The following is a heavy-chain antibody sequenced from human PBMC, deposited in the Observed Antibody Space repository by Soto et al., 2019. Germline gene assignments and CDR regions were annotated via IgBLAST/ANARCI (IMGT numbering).Heavy chain of an antibody. Sequence: PGGSLRLSCAASGFTFSSYAMSWVRRAPGKGLEWVSAISGSGGSTYYADSVKGRFTISRDNSKNTLYLQMNSLRAEDTAVYYCAKAFVGATGSFDYWGQGTLVTVSS. CDR3: AKAFVGATGSFDY. D-gene: IGHD1-26*01. J-gene: IGHJ4*02. CDR2: ISGSGGST. V-gene: IGHV3-23*01. CDR1: GFTFSSYA.